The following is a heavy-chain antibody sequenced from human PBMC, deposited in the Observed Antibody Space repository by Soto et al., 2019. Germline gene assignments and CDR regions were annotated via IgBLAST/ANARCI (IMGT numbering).Heavy chain of an antibody. J-gene: IGHJ4*02. CDR3: AREGRGKKAGYNGLVSLGY. Sequence: SVKVSCKVSGSRFSNYVISWVRQAPGHGLEWLGRIIPIFNSTKYAQNFQGRVTITADKSTSTASLELSSLRSDDTAVYYCAREGRGKKAGYNGLVSLGYWGQGTLVSVSS. CDR2: IIPIFNST. CDR1: GSRFSNYV. V-gene: IGHV1-69*06. D-gene: IGHD2-2*02.